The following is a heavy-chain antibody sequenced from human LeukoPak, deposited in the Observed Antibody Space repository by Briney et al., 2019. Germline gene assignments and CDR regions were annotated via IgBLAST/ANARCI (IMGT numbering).Heavy chain of an antibody. V-gene: IGHV1-18*01. CDR3: ARDWSGYSYGPDFDY. CDR1: GYTFTGYG. CDR2: ISAYNGNT. D-gene: IGHD5-18*01. J-gene: IGHJ4*02. Sequence: ASVKVSCKASGYTFTGYGISWVRQAPGQGLEWMGWISAYNGNTNYAQKLQGRVTMTTDTSTSTAYMELRSLRSDDTAVYYCARDWSGYSYGPDFDYWGQGALVTVSS.